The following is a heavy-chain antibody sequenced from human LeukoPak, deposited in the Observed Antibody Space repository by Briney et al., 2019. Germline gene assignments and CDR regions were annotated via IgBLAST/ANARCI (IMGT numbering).Heavy chain of an antibody. J-gene: IGHJ6*02. CDR3: VRHGLKGCSGGRCFTSFYYYGPDV. D-gene: IGHD2-15*01. CDR2: IFPGDSDI. Sequence: GEALKISFKGFGDRFFDYWIGWVRQMPREGLEWMGIIFPGDSDIKYSPSFQGQVTISADNSISTAYLQWSSLKASDTAMYYCVRHGLKGCSGGRCFTSFYYYGPDVWGQGSTVTVSS. V-gene: IGHV5-51*01. CDR1: GDRFFDYW.